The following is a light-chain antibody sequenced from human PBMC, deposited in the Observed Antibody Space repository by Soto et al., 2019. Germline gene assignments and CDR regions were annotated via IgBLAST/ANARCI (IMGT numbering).Light chain of an antibody. Sequence: EIVLTQSSGTLSLSPGERATLSCRVSQNVSSSYLAWYQQKPGQAPRLLIYGASSRATGIPDRFSGSGSGTDFTLTISRLEPEDFAVYYCQQYDSSLITFGQGTRLEIK. CDR3: QQYDSSLIT. V-gene: IGKV3-20*01. CDR1: QNVSSSY. J-gene: IGKJ5*01. CDR2: GAS.